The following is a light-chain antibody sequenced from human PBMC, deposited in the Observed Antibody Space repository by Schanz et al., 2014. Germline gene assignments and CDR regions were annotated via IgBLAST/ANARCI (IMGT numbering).Light chain of an antibody. J-gene: IGKJ4*01. V-gene: IGKV1-12*01. CDR3: QQAISFPVT. CDR1: QDISNR. Sequence: DIQMTQSPSSVSASVGDRVTITCRASQDISNRLAWYQQKPGKAPKVLIYDASTLQSGVPSRFSGSGFGTDFTLTITSLQPEDIATYYCQQAISFPVTFGGGTKVEI. CDR2: DAS.